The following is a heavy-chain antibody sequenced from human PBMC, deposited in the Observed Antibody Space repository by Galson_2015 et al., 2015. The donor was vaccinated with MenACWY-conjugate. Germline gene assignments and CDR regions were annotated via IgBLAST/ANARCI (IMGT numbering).Heavy chain of an antibody. J-gene: IGHJ4*02. CDR3: AKTRDSSGCLFDY. Sequence: SLRLSCAASGFTFNMYAMSWVRQAPGKGLEWVSSISGAGGSTYYADSVKGRFTISRDNSKNSLYLQMNSLRAEDTAVYYCAKTRDSSGCLFDYWGQGTLVTVSS. CDR1: GFTFNMYA. D-gene: IGHD3-22*01. V-gene: IGHV3-23*01. CDR2: ISGAGGST.